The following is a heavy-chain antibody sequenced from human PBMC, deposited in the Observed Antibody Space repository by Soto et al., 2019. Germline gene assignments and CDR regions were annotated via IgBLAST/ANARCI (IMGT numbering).Heavy chain of an antibody. CDR3: AKDDYSRSWYAYRVY. D-gene: IGHD6-13*01. J-gene: IGHJ4*02. V-gene: IGHV3-23*01. CDR2: ISGSGGST. Sequence: GGSLRLSCAASGFTFSSYAMSWVRQAPGKGLEWVSAISGSGGSTYYADSVKGRFTISRDNSKNTLYLQMNSLRAEDTAVYYCAKDDYSRSWYAYRVYWGQGTLVTVSS. CDR1: GFTFSSYA.